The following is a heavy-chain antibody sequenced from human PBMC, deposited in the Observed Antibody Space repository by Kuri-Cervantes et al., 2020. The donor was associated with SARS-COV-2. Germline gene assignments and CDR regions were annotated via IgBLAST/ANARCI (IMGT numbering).Heavy chain of an antibody. CDR2: IWYDGSNK. D-gene: IGHD6-19*01. Sequence: GESLKISCAASGFTFSSYDMHWVRQAPGKGLEWVAVIWYDGSNKYYADSVKGRFTISRDNSKNTLYLQMNSLRAEDTAVYYCARDLVVSSGWDYYMDVWGKGTTVTVSS. CDR3: ARDLVVSSGWDYYMDV. V-gene: IGHV3-33*01. J-gene: IGHJ6*03. CDR1: GFTFSSYD.